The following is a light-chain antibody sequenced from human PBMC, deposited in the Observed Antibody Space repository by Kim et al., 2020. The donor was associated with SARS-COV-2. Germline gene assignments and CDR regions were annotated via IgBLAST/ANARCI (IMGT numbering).Light chain of an antibody. J-gene: IGKJ4*01. CDR3: QQRSSWPLT. V-gene: IGKV3-11*01. CDR1: QSIRNN. Sequence: EIVLTQSPATLSLSPGERASLSCRASQSIRNNLAWYQQKSAQAPRLVIYDVSNRATGIPARFSGSGSGTDFTLTISSLEPEDFAVYYCQQRSSWPLTFGGGTKVEIK. CDR2: DVS.